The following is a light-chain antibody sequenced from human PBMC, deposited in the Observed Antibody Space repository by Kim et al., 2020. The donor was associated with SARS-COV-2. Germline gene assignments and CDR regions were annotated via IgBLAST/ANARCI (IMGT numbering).Light chain of an antibody. CDR2: GSS. J-gene: IGKJ1*01. CDR1: LIVRGTY. V-gene: IGKV3-20*01. CDR3: HEYGSSSGWT. Sequence: PLDMSTTSGRAILIVRGTYYAWYQQKAGQAHRLLIYGSSSRDTGITVRISGSVSGTDFTLTIDRLEPEGFAVYYCHEYGSSSGWTFGQGTKVDIK.